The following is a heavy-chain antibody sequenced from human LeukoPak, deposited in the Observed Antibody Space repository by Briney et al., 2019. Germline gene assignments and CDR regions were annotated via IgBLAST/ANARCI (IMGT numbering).Heavy chain of an antibody. Sequence: GAPVKVSCKASGYTFTSYGISWVRQAPGQGLEWMGWISANNGNTKYNTKYAQNLQGRVTMTTDISTSTAYMELRTLRSDDTAVYYCARDRDRSGSQSYWGQGTLVTVSS. V-gene: IGHV1-18*01. CDR2: ISANNGNTKYNT. CDR3: ARDRDRSGSQSY. J-gene: IGHJ4*02. CDR1: GYTFTSYG. D-gene: IGHD1-26*01.